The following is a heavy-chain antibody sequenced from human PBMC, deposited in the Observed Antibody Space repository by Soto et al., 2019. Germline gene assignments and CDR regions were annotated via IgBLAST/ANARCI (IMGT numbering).Heavy chain of an antibody. CDR3: ARDHQRQSGTGGMGV. Sequence: QVQLQESGPGLVKPSETLSLTCTVSGDSISSYYWSWVRQPPGKGPEWIAYIYFGGGTYYNHSLKSRVTISLDTSTNPVSLKLTSVTAADTAVYYCARDHQRQSGTGGMGVWGQGTTVTVS. D-gene: IGHD1-26*01. J-gene: IGHJ6*02. CDR2: IYFGGGT. CDR1: GDSISSYY. V-gene: IGHV4-59*01.